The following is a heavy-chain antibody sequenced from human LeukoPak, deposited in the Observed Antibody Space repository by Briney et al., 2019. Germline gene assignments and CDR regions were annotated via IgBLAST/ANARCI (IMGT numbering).Heavy chain of an antibody. CDR2: INPGSGT. D-gene: IGHD1-14*01. CDR3: ASGSRKTGFDY. J-gene: IGHJ4*02. Sequence: GGSLRLSCAASGFSFSTYVMNWVRPAPGKGLEWVSTINPGSGTYYADSVKGRFSISRDNSKSTLSLQMNSLRAEDTAVYYCASGSRKTGFDYWGQGSLVIVSS. V-gene: IGHV3-23*01. CDR1: GFSFSTYV.